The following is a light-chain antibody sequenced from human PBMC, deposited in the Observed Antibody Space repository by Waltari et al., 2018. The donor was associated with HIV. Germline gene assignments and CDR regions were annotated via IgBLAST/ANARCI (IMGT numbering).Light chain of an antibody. CDR3: QQYIGSPRT. CDR1: QTISSTY. CDR2: GAS. V-gene: IGKV3-20*01. J-gene: IGKJ1*01. Sequence: EIALTQSPGTLSLSPGERATLLGRASQTISSTYLAWYQQKPGQAPRLLIYGASSRATGIPDRFSGSGSGTDFTLTISSLEPEDCAVYYCQQYIGSPRTFGQGTKVELK.